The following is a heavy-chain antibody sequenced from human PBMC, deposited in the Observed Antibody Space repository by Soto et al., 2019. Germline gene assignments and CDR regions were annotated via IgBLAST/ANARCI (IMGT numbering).Heavy chain of an antibody. CDR3: TKGFGGFDA. D-gene: IGHD3-10*01. CDR1: GFTFTSYA. Sequence: EVQLLESGGGLIQPGGSLRLSCAASGFTFTSYAVSWVRQAPGKGLEWVSTISITGGNTYYADSVKGRFTISRDTSKDTLYLQMHSLRAEDTALYYCTKGFGGFDAWGQGTLVTVSS. V-gene: IGHV3-23*01. CDR2: ISITGGNT. J-gene: IGHJ4*02.